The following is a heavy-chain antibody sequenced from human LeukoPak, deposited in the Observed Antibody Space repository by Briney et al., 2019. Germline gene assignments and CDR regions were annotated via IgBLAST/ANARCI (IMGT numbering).Heavy chain of an antibody. D-gene: IGHD3-22*01. CDR3: AKDRGGYITFDTFDI. CDR2: ISWNSGSI. J-gene: IGHJ3*02. V-gene: IGHV3-9*01. Sequence: GGSLRLSCAASGFTFDDYAMHWVRQAPGKGLEWVSGISWNSGSIGYADSVKGRFTISRDNAKNSLYLQMNSLRAEDTALYYCAKDRGGYITFDTFDIWGQGTMVTASS. CDR1: GFTFDDYA.